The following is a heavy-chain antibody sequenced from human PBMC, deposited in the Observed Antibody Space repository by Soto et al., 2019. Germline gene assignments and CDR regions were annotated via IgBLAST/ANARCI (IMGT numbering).Heavy chain of an antibody. CDR1: GGTFSSYA. J-gene: IGHJ6*02. V-gene: IGHV1-69*06. CDR3: ASRRYYDFWSGYYYDYYYGMDV. D-gene: IGHD3-3*01. CDR2: IIPIFGTA. Sequence: QVQLVQSGAEVKKPGSSVKVSCKASGGTFSSYAISWVRQALGQGLEWMGWIIPIFGTANYAQKFQGRVTITADKSTSTAYMELSSLRSEDTAVYYCASRRYYDFWSGYYYDYYYGMDVWGQGTTVTVSS.